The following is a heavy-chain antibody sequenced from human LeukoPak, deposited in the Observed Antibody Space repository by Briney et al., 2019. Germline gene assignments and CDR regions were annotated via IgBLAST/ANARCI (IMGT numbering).Heavy chain of an antibody. D-gene: IGHD6-25*01. Sequence: SETLSLTCTVSGGSISNHYWSWIRQSPGKGLEWIGNTYSSGSTNYSPSLRGRVTISVDTSKNQFSLKLSSVTAADTAVYYCARGGAAARLQYYNYYYMDVWGKGTTVTVSS. CDR2: TYSSGST. CDR1: GGSISNHY. V-gene: IGHV4-59*11. J-gene: IGHJ6*03. CDR3: ARGGAAARLQYYNYYYMDV.